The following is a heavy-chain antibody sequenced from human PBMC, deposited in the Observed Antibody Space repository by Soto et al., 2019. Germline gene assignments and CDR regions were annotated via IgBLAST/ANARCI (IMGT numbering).Heavy chain of an antibody. D-gene: IGHD4-4*01. Sequence: SETLSLTCTVSGGSISSYYWSWIRQPPGKGLELFGYIYYSGSTNYTPSFKSRVTISVDTSKNHFSLKLSSVTAADTALYYCARDRGTVTPGYYYYYMDVWGKGTTVTVSS. CDR3: ARDRGTVTPGYYYYYMDV. CDR1: GGSISSYY. CDR2: IYYSGST. V-gene: IGHV4-59*01. J-gene: IGHJ6*03.